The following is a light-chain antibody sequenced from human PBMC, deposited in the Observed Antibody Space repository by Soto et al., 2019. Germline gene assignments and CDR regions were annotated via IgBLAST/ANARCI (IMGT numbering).Light chain of an antibody. J-gene: IGKJ3*01. V-gene: IGKV1-39*01. CDR2: AAS. CDR3: PQSDSSPFT. CDR1: QTIIRY. Sequence: DIQMTPSPSSLSASVGDRVTITCRASQTIIRYLNWYQQKPGRAPNLLIYAASSLQSGVASRFNGNGSGTELTVTIRSPQPVDFATYYCPQSDSSPFTFGHGMKVEIK.